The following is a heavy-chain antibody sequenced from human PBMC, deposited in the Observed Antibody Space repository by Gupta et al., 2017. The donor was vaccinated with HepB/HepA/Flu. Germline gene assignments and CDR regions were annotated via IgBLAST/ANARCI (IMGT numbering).Heavy chain of an antibody. CDR1: GGSISSGSYY. CDR3: ARTYGGKPRGAFDI. V-gene: IGHV4-39*01. Sequence: QLQLQESGPGLVKPSETLSLTCTVSGGSISSGSYYWGWIRQPPGKGLEWIGSIYYSGNTYYNPSLKSRVTISVDTSKNQFSLKLSSVTAADTAVYYCARTYGGKPRGAFDIWGQGTMVTVSS. CDR2: IYYSGNT. J-gene: IGHJ3*02. D-gene: IGHD4-23*01.